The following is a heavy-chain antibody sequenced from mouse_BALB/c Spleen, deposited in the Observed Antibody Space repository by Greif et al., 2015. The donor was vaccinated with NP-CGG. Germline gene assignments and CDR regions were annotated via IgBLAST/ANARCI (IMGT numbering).Heavy chain of an antibody. J-gene: IGHJ4*01. Sequence: QVQLQQSGPELVKPGASVKISCKASGYTFTDYYINWVKQKPGQGLEWIGWLYPGSGNTKYNEKFKGKATLTVDTSSSTAYMQCSSLTSEDTAVYFCARRTGTEAMDYWGQGTSVTVSS. D-gene: IGHD3-3*01. CDR3: ARRTGTEAMDY. CDR2: LYPGSGNT. V-gene: IGHV1-84*02. CDR1: GYTFTDYY.